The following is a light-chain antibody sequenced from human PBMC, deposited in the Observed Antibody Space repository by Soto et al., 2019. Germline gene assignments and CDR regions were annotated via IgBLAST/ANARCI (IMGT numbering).Light chain of an antibody. CDR1: QSLVYRDGNTY. V-gene: IGKV2-30*01. Sequence: QAASISCRSDQSLVYRDGNTYLSWFQQRPGQSPRRLISRVSKRDSGVPDRFSGSGSGTDFALEITRVEAEDVGLYYCMQGSHWPPSFGQGTKVEIK. J-gene: IGKJ1*01. CDR2: RVS. CDR3: MQGSHWPPS.